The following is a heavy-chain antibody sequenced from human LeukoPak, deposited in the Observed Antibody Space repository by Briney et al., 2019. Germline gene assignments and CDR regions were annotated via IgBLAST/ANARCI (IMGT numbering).Heavy chain of an antibody. J-gene: IGHJ5*02. Sequence: PGGSLRLSCAASGFTFSSYAMSWVRQAPGKGLEWVSAIGGSGGSTYYADSVKGRFTISRDNSKNTLELQMNSLRAEDTAVYYCAKDAYYDFWSGYYTHNWFDPWGQGTLVTVSS. CDR1: GFTFSSYA. CDR3: AKDAYYDFWSGYYTHNWFDP. CDR2: IGGSGGST. V-gene: IGHV3-23*01. D-gene: IGHD3-3*01.